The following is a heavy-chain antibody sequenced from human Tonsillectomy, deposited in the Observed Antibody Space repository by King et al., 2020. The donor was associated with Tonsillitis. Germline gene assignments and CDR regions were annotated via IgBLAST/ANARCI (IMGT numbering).Heavy chain of an antibody. Sequence: QLVQSGGGLVKPGGSLRLSCATSGFTFRSYDLNWVRQATGKGLEWVSSISSGGDFIYYADSVKGRFTISRDKAKHSLFLQMNSLRVEDTAVYYCAKDKGADNFDTRRGAFDMWGKGTVVTVSS. J-gene: IGHJ3*02. CDR1: GFTFRSYD. CDR2: ISSGGDFI. D-gene: IGHD1-20*01. V-gene: IGHV3-21*01. CDR3: AKDKGADNFDTRRGAFDM.